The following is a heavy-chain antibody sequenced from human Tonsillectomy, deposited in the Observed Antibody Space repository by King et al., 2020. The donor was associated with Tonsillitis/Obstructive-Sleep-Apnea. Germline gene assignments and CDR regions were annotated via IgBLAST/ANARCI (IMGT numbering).Heavy chain of an antibody. CDR3: ARDLVGSDAFDV. V-gene: IGHV1-2*06. CDR2: INPAGGRT. J-gene: IGHJ3*01. Sequence: QLVQSGAEVKKPGASVKVSCKSSGYTFNDYYIHWVRQAPGQGLEWRGRINPAGGRTDYAQNFQGKVSMTRDTSPTTVYMEMTRLRLDDTAVYYCARDLVGSDAFDVWGQGTMVTVSA. D-gene: IGHD3-16*01. CDR1: GYTFNDYY.